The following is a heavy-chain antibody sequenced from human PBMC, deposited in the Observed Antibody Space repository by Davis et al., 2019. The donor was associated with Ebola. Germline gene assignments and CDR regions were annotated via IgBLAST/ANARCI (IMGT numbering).Heavy chain of an antibody. CDR3: ARDLVGATSPYYMDV. CDR2: ISSSSSYI. Sequence: PGGSLRLSCAASGFTFSSYSMNWVRKAPGKGLEWVSSISSSSSYIYYADSVKGRFTISRDNAKNSLYLQMNSLRAEDTAVYYCARDLVGATSPYYMDVWGKGTTVTVSS. V-gene: IGHV3-21*01. J-gene: IGHJ6*03. CDR1: GFTFSSYS. D-gene: IGHD1-26*01.